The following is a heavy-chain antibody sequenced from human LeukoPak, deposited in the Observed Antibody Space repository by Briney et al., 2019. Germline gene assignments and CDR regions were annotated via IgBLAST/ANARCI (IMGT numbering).Heavy chain of an antibody. CDR1: GFTFSNAW. J-gene: IGHJ4*02. CDR2: IKSKTDGGTT. V-gene: IGHV3-15*01. Sequence: GGSLRLSCAASGFTFSNAWMTWVRQAPERGLEWVGRIKSKTDGGTTDYAAPVKGRFTISRDDSKDTLYLQMNSLKTEDTAVYYCTTVLHYYDSSGLDYWGQGILVTVSS. CDR3: TTVLHYYDSSGLDY. D-gene: IGHD3-22*01.